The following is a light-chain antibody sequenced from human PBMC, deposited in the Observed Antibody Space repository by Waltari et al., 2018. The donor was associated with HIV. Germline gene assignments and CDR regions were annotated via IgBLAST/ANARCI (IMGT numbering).Light chain of an antibody. Sequence: DIQMTQSPSSVSASVGDRVTITCRASRGISSWLAWYQQKPGKAPKLLIYGATNLHTGVPSRFSGSGSVTDFTLTSSSLQPEDFATYYCHQANSLLPMPFGQGTKVDIK. CDR2: GAT. CDR1: RGISSW. J-gene: IGKJ1*01. CDR3: HQANSLLPMP. V-gene: IGKV1-12*01.